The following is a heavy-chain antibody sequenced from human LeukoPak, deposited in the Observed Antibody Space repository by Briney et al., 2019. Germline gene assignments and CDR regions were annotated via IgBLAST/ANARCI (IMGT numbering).Heavy chain of an antibody. J-gene: IGHJ3*02. Sequence: SETLSLTCSVSGGSISSYYWSWIRQPPGKGLEWIGYIYYSGSTNYNPSLKSRLTISIDTSENQFSLKLSSVTAADTAVYYCAREYSSSSGRRAFDIWGQGTMVTVSS. CDR2: IYYSGST. V-gene: IGHV4-59*08. CDR3: AREYSSSSGRRAFDI. CDR1: GGSISSYY. D-gene: IGHD6-6*01.